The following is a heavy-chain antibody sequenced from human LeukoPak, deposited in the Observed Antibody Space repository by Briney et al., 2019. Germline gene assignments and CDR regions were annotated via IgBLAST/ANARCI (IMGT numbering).Heavy chain of an antibody. CDR2: ISHDGTVT. V-gene: IGHV3-74*03. D-gene: IGHD3-16*01. Sequence: GGSLRLSCAASGFTFSTYVMHCVRHTPEGGVVWVSRISHDGTVTTSAHSAKGRFTVSRDHTRNTLHLQMNRLRSEDAAVYYCYKDVGTRMGAPYDCWGQGTLVTVSS. J-gene: IGHJ4*02. CDR1: GFTFSTYV. CDR3: YKDVGTRMGAPYDC.